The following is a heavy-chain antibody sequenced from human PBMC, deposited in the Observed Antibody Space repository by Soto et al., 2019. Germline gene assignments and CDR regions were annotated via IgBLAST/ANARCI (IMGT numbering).Heavy chain of an antibody. CDR2: ISPYNDNA. J-gene: IGHJ6*02. V-gene: IGHV1-18*04. CDR1: GYTFTNNG. D-gene: IGHD3-3*01. Sequence: ATVKLSCKASGYTFTNNGMTCVRPAPGQGLEWMGWISPYNDNANNAQKFQGRITMTTDTSTSTAYMELRSLRSDDTAVYYCARGPYDFWSGAYYYFALGVWGQGTTVTVSS. CDR3: ARGPYDFWSGAYYYFALGV.